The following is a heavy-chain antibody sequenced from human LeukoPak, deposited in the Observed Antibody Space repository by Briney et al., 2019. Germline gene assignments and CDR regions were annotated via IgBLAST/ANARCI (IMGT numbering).Heavy chain of an antibody. CDR2: ISYDGSNK. CDR1: GFTFSSYA. J-gene: IGHJ4*02. D-gene: IGHD3-9*01. V-gene: IGHV3-30-3*01. Sequence: GGSLRLSCAASGFTFSSYAMHWVRQAPGKGLEWVAVISYDGSNKYYADSVKGRFTISRDNSENTLYLQMNSLRAEDTAVYYCARSFMTGLLYDILTGVPFDYWGQGTLVTVSS. CDR3: ARSFMTGLLYDILTGVPFDY.